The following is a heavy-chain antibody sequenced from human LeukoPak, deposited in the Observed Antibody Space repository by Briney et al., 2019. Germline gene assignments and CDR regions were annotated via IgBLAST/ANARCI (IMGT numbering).Heavy chain of an antibody. V-gene: IGHV3-11*05. CDR3: ARDLGDSSGSIDY. CDR2: ISSSSSYT. CDR1: GFTFSDYY. Sequence: EGSLRLSCAASGFTFSDYYMSWIRQAPGKGLEWVSYISSSSSYTKYADSVKGRFTISRDNAKNSLYLQMNSLRAEDTAVYYCARDLGDSSGSIDYWGQGTLVTVSS. J-gene: IGHJ4*02. D-gene: IGHD3-22*01.